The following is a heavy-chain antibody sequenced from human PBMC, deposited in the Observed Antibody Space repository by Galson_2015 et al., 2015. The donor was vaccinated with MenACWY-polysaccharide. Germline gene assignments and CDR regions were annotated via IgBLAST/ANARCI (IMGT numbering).Heavy chain of an antibody. D-gene: IGHD6-19*01. CDR3: AREFGSGWYGVDY. J-gene: IGHJ4*02. CDR1: GFTFSSYA. CDR2: ISYDGSNK. V-gene: IGHV3-30-3*01. Sequence: SLRLSCAASGFTFSSYAMHWVRQAPGKGLEWVAVISYDGSNKYYADSVKGRFTISRDNSKNTLYLQMNSLRAEDTAVYYCAREFGSGWYGVDYWGQGTLVTVSS.